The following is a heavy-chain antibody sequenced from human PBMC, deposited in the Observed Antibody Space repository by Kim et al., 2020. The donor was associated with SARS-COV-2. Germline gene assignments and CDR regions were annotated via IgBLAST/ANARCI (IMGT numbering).Heavy chain of an antibody. CDR3: ARDEMATTPFDY. CDR2: IIPILGIA. CDR1: GGTFSSYA. V-gene: IGHV1-69*04. J-gene: IGHJ4*02. Sequence: SVKVSCKASGGTFSSYAISWVRQAPGQGLEWMGRIIPILGIANYAQKFQGRVTITADKSTSTAYMELSSLRSEDTAVYYCARDEMATTPFDYWGQGTLVTVSS. D-gene: IGHD1-1*01.